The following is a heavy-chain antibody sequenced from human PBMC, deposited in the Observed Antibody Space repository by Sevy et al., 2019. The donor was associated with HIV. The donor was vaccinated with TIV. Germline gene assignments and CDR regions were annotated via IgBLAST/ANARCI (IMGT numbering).Heavy chain of an antibody. CDR3: AGGASYSYDTSGYLADY. CDR1: GYTFTSFD. V-gene: IGHV1-8*01. CDR2: MNPNSGYT. J-gene: IGHJ4*02. D-gene: IGHD3-22*01. Sequence: ASVKVSCKASGYTFTSFDINWVRQATGQGLEWMGWMNPNSGYTGYAQKFQGRVTMTRNTSISTSYMELSSLRSEDTAVYYCAGGASYSYDTSGYLADYWGPGTQVTVSS.